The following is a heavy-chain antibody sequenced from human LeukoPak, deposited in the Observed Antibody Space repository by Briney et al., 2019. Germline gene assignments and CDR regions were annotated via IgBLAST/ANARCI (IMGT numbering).Heavy chain of an antibody. Sequence: PGGSLRLSCAASVFSVSDNYMSWVRQAPGTGLEWVSVIYSSGSTYYTDSVKGRFTISRDISKNTRLLQMNRLRPEATAVYYCAREIGNPLGYWGQGTLVIVSS. CDR3: AREIGNPLGY. CDR2: IYSSGST. D-gene: IGHD3-16*01. CDR1: VFSVSDNY. V-gene: IGHV3-66*01. J-gene: IGHJ4*02.